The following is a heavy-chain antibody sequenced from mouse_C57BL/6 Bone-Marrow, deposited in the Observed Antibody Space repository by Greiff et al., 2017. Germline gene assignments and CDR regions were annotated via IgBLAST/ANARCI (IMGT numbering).Heavy chain of an antibody. Sequence: EVQLVEPGGGLVKPGGSLKLSCAASGFTFSSYAMSWVRQTPEKRLEWVATISAGGSYTYYPDNVKGRFTISRDNAKNNLYLQMSHLKSEDTAMYYCARDNYDYYVCAMDYWGQGTSVTVSS. CDR2: ISAGGSYT. V-gene: IGHV5-4*01. D-gene: IGHD2-4*01. CDR3: ARDNYDYYVCAMDY. J-gene: IGHJ4*01. CDR1: GFTFSSYA.